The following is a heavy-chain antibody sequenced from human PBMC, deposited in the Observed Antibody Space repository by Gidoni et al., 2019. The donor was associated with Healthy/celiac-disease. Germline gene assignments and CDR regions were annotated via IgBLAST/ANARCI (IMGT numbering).Heavy chain of an antibody. V-gene: IGHV1-2*02. J-gene: IGHJ5*02. CDR3: ARAVRSSTYGNNWFDP. D-gene: IGHD4-17*01. CDR1: GHTFTGYY. Sequence: QVQLVQSGAEVKKPGASVKGSCKASGHTFTGYYMHWVQQAPGQRLEWMGWINPSSGGKNYAQKFQRRVTMTRDTSISTAYMELSRLRSDDTAVYYGARAVRSSTYGNNWFDPWGQGTLVTVSS. CDR2: INPSSGGK.